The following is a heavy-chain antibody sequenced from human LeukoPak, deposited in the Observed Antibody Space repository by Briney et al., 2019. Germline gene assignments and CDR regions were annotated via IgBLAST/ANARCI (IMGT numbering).Heavy chain of an antibody. CDR3: YSTGWYEYYYYGMDV. Sequence: GGSLRLSCAASGFTFSTYWMTWVRQAPGKGLEWVAYIKQDGSKQYYVDSVKGRFTISRDNAKNSLYLQMNSLRAEDTAIYYCYSTGWYEYYYYGMDVWGQGTTVTVS. D-gene: IGHD6-19*01. CDR1: GFTFSTYW. V-gene: IGHV3-7*01. J-gene: IGHJ6*02. CDR2: IKQDGSKQ.